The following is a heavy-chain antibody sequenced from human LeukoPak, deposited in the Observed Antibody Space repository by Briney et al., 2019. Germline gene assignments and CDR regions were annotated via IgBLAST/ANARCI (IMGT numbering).Heavy chain of an antibody. V-gene: IGHV3-23*01. CDR2: ISGSGNGT. J-gene: IGHJ4*02. CDR1: GFTFRTYA. CDR3: AKRTMSAFDS. Sequence: GGSLRLSCTASGFTFRTYAMTWVRQAPGKGLEWLSGISGSGNGTYYADSVKGRFTISRDNSKNMVYLQMNSLTVEDAATYYCAKRTMSAFDSWGQGTLLIVSS. D-gene: IGHD5-24*01.